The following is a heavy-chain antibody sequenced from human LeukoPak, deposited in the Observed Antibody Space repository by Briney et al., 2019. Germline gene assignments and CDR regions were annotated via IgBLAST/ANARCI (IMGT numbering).Heavy chain of an antibody. CDR1: GYTFTSYD. J-gene: IGHJ4*02. Sequence: ALVKVSCKASGYTFTSYDINWVRQATGQGLEWMGWMNPNSGNTGYAQNFQGRVTMTRNTSISTAYMELSSLRSEDTAVYYCATVAYSGYDFGYWGQGTLVTVSS. V-gene: IGHV1-8*01. CDR2: MNPNSGNT. CDR3: ATVAYSGYDFGY. D-gene: IGHD5-12*01.